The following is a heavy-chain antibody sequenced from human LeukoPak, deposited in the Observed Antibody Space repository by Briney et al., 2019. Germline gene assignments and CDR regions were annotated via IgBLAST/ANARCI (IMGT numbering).Heavy chain of an antibody. J-gene: IGHJ5*02. CDR1: GGTFTSYA. CDR3: ANGPDSNYFDP. Sequence: SVRVSCKASGGTFTSYAISWVRQAPGQALEWMGWIAPFNGNTNYAQKFQDRVTITRDRSMSTAYMELSSLRSEDTAMYYCANGPDSNYFDPWGQGTLVTVSS. D-gene: IGHD3-3*01. CDR2: IAPFNGNT. V-gene: IGHV1-45*02.